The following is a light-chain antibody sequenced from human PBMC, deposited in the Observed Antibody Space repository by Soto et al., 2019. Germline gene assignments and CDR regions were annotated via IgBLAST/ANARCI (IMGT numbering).Light chain of an antibody. CDR2: DVS. CDR1: SSDVGGYNY. J-gene: IGLJ2*01. Sequence: QSVLTQPASVSGSPGQSITISCTGTSSDVGGYNYVAWYQHHPGKAPKVRIYDVSNRPSGVSKRFSGSKSGNTASLTISGLQAEDEADYYCSSYTSTSTLVIFGGGTKLTVL. V-gene: IGLV2-14*03. CDR3: SSYTSTSTLVI.